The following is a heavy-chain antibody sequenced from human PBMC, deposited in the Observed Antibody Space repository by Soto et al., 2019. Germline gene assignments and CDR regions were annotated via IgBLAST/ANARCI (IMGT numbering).Heavy chain of an antibody. V-gene: IGHV4-28*01. Sequence: QVQLQESGPGLVKPSDTLSLTCAVSGYSISSSNWWGWIRQPPGKGLEWIGYIYYSGTTYYNPSLKSRFTMSVDTSKNQFSLKLTSVTAVDPAVYYCARREIQGPIDYWGQGTLVTVSS. CDR3: ARREIQGPIDY. J-gene: IGHJ4*02. CDR1: GYSISSSNW. CDR2: IYYSGTT. D-gene: IGHD1-26*01.